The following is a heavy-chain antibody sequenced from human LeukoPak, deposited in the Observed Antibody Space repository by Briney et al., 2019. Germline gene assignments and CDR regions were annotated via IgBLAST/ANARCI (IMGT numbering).Heavy chain of an antibody. Sequence: RPGGSLRLSCVASGFRFDDYGMSWVRQAPGKGLEWVSGINWNGGSTGYADSVKGRFTISRDNAKNPLYLRMNSLRAEDTALYYCARGGSTGWYSFDYWGQGTLVTVSS. D-gene: IGHD6-19*01. CDR3: ARGGSTGWYSFDY. V-gene: IGHV3-20*04. CDR1: GFRFDDYG. CDR2: INWNGGST. J-gene: IGHJ4*02.